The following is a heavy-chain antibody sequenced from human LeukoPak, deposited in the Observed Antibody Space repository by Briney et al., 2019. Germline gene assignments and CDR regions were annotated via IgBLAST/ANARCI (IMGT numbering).Heavy chain of an antibody. CDR3: AREGSAYCSGGSCYVY. V-gene: IGHV1-69*05. CDR1: GGTFSSYA. CDR2: IIPIFGTA. Sequence: SVKVSCKASGGTFSSYAISWVRQAPGQGLEWMGGIIPIFGTANYAQKFQGRVTITTDESTGTAYMELSSLRSEDTAVYYCAREGSAYCSGGSCYVYWGQGTLVTVSS. J-gene: IGHJ4*02. D-gene: IGHD2-15*01.